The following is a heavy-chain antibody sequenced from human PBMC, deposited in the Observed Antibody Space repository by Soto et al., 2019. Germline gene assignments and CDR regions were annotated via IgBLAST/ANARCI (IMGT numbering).Heavy chain of an antibody. CDR2: IYYSGRT. Sequence: SETLSLTCIVSGDSISIYYCRWIRQPPGQGLEWVGYIYYSGRTNYNTSLKSRVTISVDPSKNQFSLNLDSVPAAERAGYNCPRDQYSNGVLDYWGQGTLVTVSS. CDR3: PRDQYSNGVLDY. J-gene: IGHJ4*02. V-gene: IGHV4-59*01. D-gene: IGHD6-19*01. CDR1: GDSISIYY.